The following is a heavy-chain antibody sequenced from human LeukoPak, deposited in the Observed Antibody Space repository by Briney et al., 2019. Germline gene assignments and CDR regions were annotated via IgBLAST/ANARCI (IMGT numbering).Heavy chain of an antibody. V-gene: IGHV3-30*02. J-gene: IGHJ4*02. CDR3: ATYRQVLLPFES. CDR2: IQADGGNK. Sequence: GGSLRLSCAASGFTFRNSDMHWVRQAPGKGPEWVAFIQADGGNKYYADSVRGRFTISRDNSKSILSLQMNSLRAEDTAIYYCATYRQVLLPFESWGQGTLVTVSS. D-gene: IGHD5-18*01. CDR1: GFTFRNSD.